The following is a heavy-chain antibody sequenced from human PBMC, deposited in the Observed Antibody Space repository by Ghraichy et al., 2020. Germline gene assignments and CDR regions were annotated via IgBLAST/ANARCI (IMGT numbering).Heavy chain of an antibody. CDR1: GFTFSSYA. Sequence: GGSLRLSCAASGFTFSSYAMSWVRQAPGKGLEWVSAISGSGGSTYYADSVKGRFTISRDNSKNTLYLQMNSLRAEDTAVYYCAKGIVGATTNYYGMDVWGQGTTVTVSS. J-gene: IGHJ6*02. D-gene: IGHD1-26*01. CDR3: AKGIVGATTNYYGMDV. CDR2: ISGSGGST. V-gene: IGHV3-23*01.